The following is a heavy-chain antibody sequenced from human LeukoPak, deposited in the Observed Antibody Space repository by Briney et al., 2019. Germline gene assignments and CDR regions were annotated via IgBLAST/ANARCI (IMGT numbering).Heavy chain of an antibody. CDR1: GGSISSSSYY. D-gene: IGHD1-26*01. Sequence: SETLSLTCTVSGGSISSSSYYWGWIRQPPGKGLEWIGSIYYSGSTYYNPSFKSRVTIAVDTSKNQFSLKLSSLTATDTAVYYCARLLPGGGATIWYYFDYWGQGTLVTVSS. CDR2: IYYSGST. J-gene: IGHJ4*02. CDR3: ARLLPGGGATIWYYFDY. V-gene: IGHV4-39*01.